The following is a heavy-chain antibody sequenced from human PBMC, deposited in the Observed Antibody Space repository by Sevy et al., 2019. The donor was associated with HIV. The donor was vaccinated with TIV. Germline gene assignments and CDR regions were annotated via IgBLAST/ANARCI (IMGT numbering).Heavy chain of an antibody. Sequence: SETLSLTCTVSGDSISGYYWSWIRQPPGKGLEWIGYIYYSGITNYNPSLKSRVTISADTSKNQISLNLSSVTAADTAVYYCANGISARLDYWGQGTLVTDSS. CDR2: IYYSGIT. D-gene: IGHD6-6*01. J-gene: IGHJ4*02. V-gene: IGHV4-59*01. CDR1: GDSISGYY. CDR3: ANGISARLDY.